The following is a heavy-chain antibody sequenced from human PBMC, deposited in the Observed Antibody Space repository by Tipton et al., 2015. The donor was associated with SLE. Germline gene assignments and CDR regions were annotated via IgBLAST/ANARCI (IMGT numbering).Heavy chain of an antibody. J-gene: IGHJ4*02. CDR1: GGSFSGYY. CDR2: INHSGST. CDR3: ASERYYYDSSGYIFDY. Sequence: LRLSCAVYGGSFSGYYWSWIRQPPGKGLEWIGEINHSGSTNYNPSLKSRVTISVDTSKNQFSLKLSSVTAADTAVYYCASERYYYDSSGYIFDYWGQGTLVTVSS. D-gene: IGHD3-22*01. V-gene: IGHV4-34*01.